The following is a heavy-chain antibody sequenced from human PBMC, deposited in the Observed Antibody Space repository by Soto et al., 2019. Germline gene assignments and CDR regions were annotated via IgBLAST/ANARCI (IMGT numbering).Heavy chain of an antibody. D-gene: IGHD2-15*01. CDR3: ARDFRTRYCSGGSCYPSATYYYYYGMDV. CDR2: IWYDGSNK. CDR1: GFTFSSYG. Sequence: RGSLRLSXAASGFTFSSYGMHWVRQAPGKGLGWVAVIWYDGSNKYYADSVKGRFTISRDNSKNTLYLQMNSLRAEDTAVYYCARDFRTRYCSGGSCYPSATYYYYYGMDVWGQGTTVTVSS. J-gene: IGHJ6*02. V-gene: IGHV3-33*01.